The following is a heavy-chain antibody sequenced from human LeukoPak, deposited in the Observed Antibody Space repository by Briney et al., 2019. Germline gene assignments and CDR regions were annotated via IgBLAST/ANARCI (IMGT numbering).Heavy chain of an antibody. Sequence: GGSLRLSCAASGFTFDDYAMHWVRQAPGKGLEWVSLISGDGGSTYYADSVKGRFTISRDNSENSLYLQMNSLRTEDTALYYCAKETSGDSSGYYFDYWGQGTLVTVSS. V-gene: IGHV3-43*02. J-gene: IGHJ4*02. CDR1: GFTFDDYA. CDR2: ISGDGGST. D-gene: IGHD3-22*01. CDR3: AKETSGDSSGYYFDY.